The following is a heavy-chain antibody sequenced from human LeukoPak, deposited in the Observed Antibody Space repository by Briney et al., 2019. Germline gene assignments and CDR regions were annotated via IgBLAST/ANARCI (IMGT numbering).Heavy chain of an antibody. D-gene: IGHD2-2*01. CDR2: ISYDGSNK. V-gene: IGHV3-30*18. CDR3: AKDRWVLNIVVVPALDY. Sequence: GGSLRLSCAASGFTFSSYGMHWVRQAPGKGLEWVAAISYDGSNKYYADSVKGRFTISRDNSKNTLYLQMNSLRAEDTAVYYCAKDRWVLNIVVVPALDYWGQGTLVTVSS. J-gene: IGHJ4*02. CDR1: GFTFSSYG.